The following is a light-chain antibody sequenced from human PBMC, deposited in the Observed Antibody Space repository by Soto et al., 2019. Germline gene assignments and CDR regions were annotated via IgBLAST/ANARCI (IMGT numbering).Light chain of an antibody. Sequence: DIQMTQSTSSLSASVGDRVTITCRASQSISSYVTWYQQKPGKAPKLLIYAASTLQSGVPSRFSGSGSGTDFALTISSLQPEDFATYYCQQSFSTPRTFGPGTKVDIK. CDR3: QQSFSTPRT. V-gene: IGKV1-39*01. CDR2: AAS. CDR1: QSISSY. J-gene: IGKJ3*01.